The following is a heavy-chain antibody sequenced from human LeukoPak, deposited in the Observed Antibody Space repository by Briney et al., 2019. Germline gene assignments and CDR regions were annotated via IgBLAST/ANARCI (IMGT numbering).Heavy chain of an antibody. CDR1: SGSFNGYY. CDR2: INQSGST. J-gene: IGHJ5*02. V-gene: IGHV4-34*01. D-gene: IGHD3-10*01. CDR3: ARGPGSGSYFAWFDT. Sequence: PSETLSLTCAVYSGSFNGYYWSWIRQPPGKGLEWIGEINQSGSTKYNPSLESRVTISVDTSKNQFSLKLSSMTAADTVVYYCARGPGSGSYFAWFDTWGQGALVTVSS.